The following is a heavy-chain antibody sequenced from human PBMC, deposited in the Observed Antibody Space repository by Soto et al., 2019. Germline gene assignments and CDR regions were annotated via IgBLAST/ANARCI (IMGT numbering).Heavy chain of an antibody. D-gene: IGHD3-22*01. J-gene: IGHJ4*02. CDR1: GYTFTNYA. Sequence: QVQLVQSGAEEKKPGASVKVSCKASGYTFTNYAMHWVRQAPGQRLEWMGWINAVNGNTKYSQKLQGRVTITRDTSASTAYMELSRLRSEDTAVYYCARSSGYYLIDDYWGQGTLVTVSS. CDR2: INAVNGNT. V-gene: IGHV1-3*05. CDR3: ARSSGYYLIDDY.